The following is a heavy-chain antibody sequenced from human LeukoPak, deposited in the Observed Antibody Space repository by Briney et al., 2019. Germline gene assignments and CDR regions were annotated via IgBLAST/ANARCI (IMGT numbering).Heavy chain of an antibody. CDR1: GVSISSYY. D-gene: IGHD3-22*01. V-gene: IGHV4-59*01. J-gene: IGHJ5*02. CDR3: ARAGYYYDGSGYYPFDP. Sequence: PSETLSLTCTVSGVSISSYYWSWIRQPPGKGLEWIGYIYYSGSTNYNPSLKSRVTISVDTSKNQFSLKLSSVTAADTAVYYCARAGYYYDGSGYYPFDPWGQGTLVTVSS. CDR2: IYYSGST.